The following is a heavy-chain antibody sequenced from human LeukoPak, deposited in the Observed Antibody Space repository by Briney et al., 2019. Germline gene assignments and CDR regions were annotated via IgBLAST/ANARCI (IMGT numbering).Heavy chain of an antibody. Sequence: GESLKISCKASGSSFTSYWIAWVRQMPGKGLEWMGIIYPGDSGTRYSPSFQGQVTISADKSISTAYLQCSSLEASDTAVYSFPSIQRDVYHSLGSYNLDYWGQGTLVTVSS. CDR2: IYPGDSGT. J-gene: IGHJ4*02. D-gene: IGHD5-24*01. CDR1: GSSFTSYW. CDR3: PSIQRDVYHSLGSYNLDY. V-gene: IGHV5-51*01.